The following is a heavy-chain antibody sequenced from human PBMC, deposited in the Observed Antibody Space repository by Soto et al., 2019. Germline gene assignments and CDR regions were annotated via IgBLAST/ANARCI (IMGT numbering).Heavy chain of an antibody. J-gene: IGHJ4*01. CDR1: GFTFSSYW. CDR3: ARDRYYYDSSGLYPD. D-gene: IGHD3-22*01. V-gene: IGHV3-74*01. Sequence: PGGSLRLSCAASGFTFSSYWMHWVRQAPGKGLVWVSRINSDGSSTSYADSVKGRFTISRDNAKNTLYLQMNSLRAEDTAVYYCARDRYYYDSSGLYPDWGQGILVTVSA. CDR2: INSDGSST.